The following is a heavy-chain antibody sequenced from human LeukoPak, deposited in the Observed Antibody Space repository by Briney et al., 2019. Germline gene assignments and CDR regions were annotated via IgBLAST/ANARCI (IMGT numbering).Heavy chain of an antibody. D-gene: IGHD3-10*01. CDR3: ARGDYYGSGSYYKR. CDR1: GYTFTGYY. J-gene: IGHJ4*02. V-gene: IGHV1-2*02. Sequence: GASVKVSCKASGYTFTGYYMHWVRQAPGQGLEWMGWINPNSGGTNYAQKFQGRVTMTTDTSTSTAYMELRSLRSDDTAVYYCARGDYYGSGSYYKRWGQGTLVTVSS. CDR2: INPNSGGT.